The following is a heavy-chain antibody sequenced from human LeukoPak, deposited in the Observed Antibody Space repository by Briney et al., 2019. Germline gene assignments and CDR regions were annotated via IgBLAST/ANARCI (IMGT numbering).Heavy chain of an antibody. Sequence: GGSLRLSCAASGFTFSNYAMSWVRQAPGKGLEWVSAISGSGSSTFYADSVKGRFTISRDNSKNTLYLQMNSLRAEDTAVYYCAKEGGRQTVVKGNRFDSWGQGTLVTVSS. CDR3: AKEGGRQTVVKGNRFDS. V-gene: IGHV3-23*01. D-gene: IGHD4-23*01. J-gene: IGHJ5*01. CDR2: ISGSGSST. CDR1: GFTFSNYA.